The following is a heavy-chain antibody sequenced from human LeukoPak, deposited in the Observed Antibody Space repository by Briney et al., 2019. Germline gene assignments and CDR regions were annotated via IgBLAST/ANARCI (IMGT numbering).Heavy chain of an antibody. J-gene: IGHJ4*02. V-gene: IGHV3-21*01. CDR2: ISSSSSYI. D-gene: IGHD2-15*01. Sequence: GGSLTLSCAASGFTFSDYSLNWVRQAPGKGLEWVSSISSSSSYIYYADSVKGRFTISRDNAKNSLYLQMNSLRAEDTAVYYCARDLGYCSGGSCFSHFLSDYWGQGTLVTVSS. CDR3: ARDLGYCSGGSCFSHFLSDY. CDR1: GFTFSDYS.